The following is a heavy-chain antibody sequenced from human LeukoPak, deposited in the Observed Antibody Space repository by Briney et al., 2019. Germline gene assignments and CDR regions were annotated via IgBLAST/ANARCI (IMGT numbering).Heavy chain of an antibody. J-gene: IGHJ3*02. V-gene: IGHV4-38-2*02. Sequence: PSETLSLTCTVSGYSISSGYYWGWIRQPPGKGLEWIGSIYHSGSTYYNPSLKSRVTISVDTSKNQFSLKLSSVTAADTAVYYCASDLGGIAAAAFDAFDIWGQGTMVTVSS. CDR1: GYSISSGYY. D-gene: IGHD6-13*01. CDR3: ASDLGGIAAAAFDAFDI. CDR2: IYHSGST.